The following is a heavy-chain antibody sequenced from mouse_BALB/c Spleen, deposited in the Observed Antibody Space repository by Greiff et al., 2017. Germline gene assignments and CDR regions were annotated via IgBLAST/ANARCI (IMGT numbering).Heavy chain of an antibody. D-gene: IGHD1-1*01. CDR1: GDSITSGY. Sequence: EVKLMESGPSLVKPSQTLSLTCSVTGDSITSGYWNWIRKFPGNKLEYMGYISYSGSTYYNPSLKSRISITRDTSKNQYYLQLNSVTTEDTATYYCARRLLRGYYAMDYWGQGTSVTVSS. CDR2: ISYSGST. CDR3: ARRLLRGYYAMDY. J-gene: IGHJ4*01. V-gene: IGHV3-8*02.